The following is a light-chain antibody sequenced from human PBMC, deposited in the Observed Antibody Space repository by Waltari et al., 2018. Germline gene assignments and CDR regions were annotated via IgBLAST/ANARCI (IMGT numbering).Light chain of an antibody. CDR2: DVY. Sequence: QSTLTQPASVSGSTGQSITISCTGSSSNLGSWYQQRPGKVPKLILYDVYNRPSGASSRFSGSTSGNTASLTISGLQAEDEADYYCNSYTSTTTPNWVFGGGTKLTVL. CDR1: SSNLG. CDR3: NSYTSTTTPNWV. V-gene: IGLV2-14*03. J-gene: IGLJ3*02.